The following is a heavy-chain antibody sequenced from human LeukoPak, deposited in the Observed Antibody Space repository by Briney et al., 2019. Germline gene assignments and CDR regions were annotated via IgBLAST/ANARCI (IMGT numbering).Heavy chain of an antibody. D-gene: IGHD2-2*01. CDR2: ICCGGGNK. V-gene: IGHV3-23*01. Sequence: GTSLRLSCAASGFTFSSYAMSWVRQAPGKGLEWVSAICCGGGNKYYADSVKGRFTISRDNSKNTLYLQMNSLRAEDTAVYYCAKDGGEVPAAIAAPFEYWGQGTLVTVSS. J-gene: IGHJ4*02. CDR1: GFTFSSYA. CDR3: AKDGGEVPAAIAAPFEY.